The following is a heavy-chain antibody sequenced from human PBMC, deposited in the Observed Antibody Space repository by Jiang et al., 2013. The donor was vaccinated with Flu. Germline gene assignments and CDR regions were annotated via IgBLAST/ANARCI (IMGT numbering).Heavy chain of an antibody. J-gene: IGHJ4*02. D-gene: IGHD4-23*01. V-gene: IGHV3-21*01. CDR1: GFTFSGYS. CDR3: AADYGGNDFGY. CDR2: ISSSSSYI. Sequence: GSLVKPGGSLRLSCAASGFTFSGYSMNWVRQAPGKGLEWVSSISSSSSYIYYADSVKGRFTISRDDAKNSLYLQMNSLRAEDTAMYYCAADYGGNDFGYWGQGTLVTVSS.